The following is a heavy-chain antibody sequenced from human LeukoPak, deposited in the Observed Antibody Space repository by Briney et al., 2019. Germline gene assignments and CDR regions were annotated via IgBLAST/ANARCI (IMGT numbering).Heavy chain of an antibody. CDR1: GYTFTVYG. CDR3: AGGVSPAGINY. CDR2: ISADNGNT. J-gene: IGHJ4*02. V-gene: IGHV1-18*01. Sequence: ASVKVSCKASGYTFTVYGVTWVRQAPGQGLEWMGCISADNGNTNYAQKLQGRVTMTTDTSTYTAYMELRSLRFDDTAVYYCAGGVSPAGINYWGQGTLVTVSS. D-gene: IGHD2-8*01.